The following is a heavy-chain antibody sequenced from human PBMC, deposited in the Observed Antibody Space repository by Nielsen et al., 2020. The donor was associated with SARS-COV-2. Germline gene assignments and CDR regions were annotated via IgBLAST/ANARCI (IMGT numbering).Heavy chain of an antibody. CDR1: GFTFSSYA. Sequence: GESLRLSCAASGFTFSSYAMHWVRQAPGKGLEWVAVISYDGSNKYYADSVKGRFTISRDNSKNTLYLQMNSLRAEDTAVYYCARDHGSAFDIWGQGTMVTVSS. J-gene: IGHJ3*02. CDR2: ISYDGSNK. V-gene: IGHV3-30-3*01. CDR3: ARDHGSAFDI.